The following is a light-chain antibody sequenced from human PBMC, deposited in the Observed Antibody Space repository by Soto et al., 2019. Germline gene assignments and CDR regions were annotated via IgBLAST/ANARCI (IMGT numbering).Light chain of an antibody. CDR3: NAYTSSTVV. J-gene: IGLJ2*01. CDR2: EVS. Sequence: QSALTQPASVSGSPGQSITISCTGTSSDVGGYNYVSWYQQHPGKAPKLMIYEVSNRPSGVSNRFSGSNSGNTASLTISRLQAEDEADYYCNAYTSSTVVFGGGTKLTVL. V-gene: IGLV2-14*01. CDR1: SSDVGGYNY.